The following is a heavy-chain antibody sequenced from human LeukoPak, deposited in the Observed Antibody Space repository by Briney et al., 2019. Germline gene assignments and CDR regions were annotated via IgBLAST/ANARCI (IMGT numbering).Heavy chain of an antibody. CDR3: AKWDSSDY. J-gene: IGHJ4*02. D-gene: IGHD1-26*01. CDR1: GFTFRTYA. CDR2: ISDNGGST. V-gene: IGHV3-23*01. Sequence: PGGSLRLSCVGSGFTFRTYAMIWVRQAPGKGLQWVSAISDNGGSTYYADSVKGRFTISRDNSKNTLYLQMNSLRAEDTAVYYCAKWDSSDYWGQGTLVTVSS.